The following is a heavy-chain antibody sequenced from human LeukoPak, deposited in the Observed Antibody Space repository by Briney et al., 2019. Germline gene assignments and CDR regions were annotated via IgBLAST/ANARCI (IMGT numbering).Heavy chain of an antibody. CDR2: ISGYNGNT. J-gene: IGHJ4*02. V-gene: IGHV1-18*01. CDR3: ARSYYYGSGSRPLDF. D-gene: IGHD3-10*01. Sequence: GASVKVSCKASDYTFTSYGISRVRQAPGQGLEWMGWISGYNGNTHYAQNLQDRVTMTTDTSASTAYMELRSLRSDDTAVYYCARSYYYGSGSRPLDFWGQGTLVTVSS. CDR1: DYTFTSYG.